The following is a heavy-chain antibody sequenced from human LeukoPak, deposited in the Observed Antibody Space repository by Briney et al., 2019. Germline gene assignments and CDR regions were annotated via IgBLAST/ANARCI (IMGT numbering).Heavy chain of an antibody. V-gene: IGHV3-48*01. CDR3: ASDPIPSGWYEISFDY. Sequence: GGSLRLSCAASGFTFSSYSMNWVRQAPGKGLEWVSYISSSSSTIYYADSVKGRFTISRDNAKDSLYLQMNSLRAEDTAVYYCASDPIPSGWYEISFDYWGQGTLVTVSS. D-gene: IGHD6-19*01. J-gene: IGHJ4*02. CDR2: ISSSSSTI. CDR1: GFTFSSYS.